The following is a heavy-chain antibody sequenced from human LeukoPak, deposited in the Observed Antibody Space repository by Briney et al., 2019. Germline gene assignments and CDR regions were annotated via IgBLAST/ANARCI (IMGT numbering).Heavy chain of an antibody. CDR1: GFTFSSYS. CDR2: ISSSGTYV. D-gene: IGHD3-9*01. Sequence: PGGSLRLSCAAPGFTFSSYSMNWVRQAPGKGLEWVSSISSSGTYVYYADSVKGRFTISRDNAKNSLSLQMNSLRADHAAVYHCARASSKQLAGYLPDGFDIWGQGTMVTVSS. J-gene: IGHJ3*02. V-gene: IGHV3-21*01. CDR3: ARASSKQLAGYLPDGFDI.